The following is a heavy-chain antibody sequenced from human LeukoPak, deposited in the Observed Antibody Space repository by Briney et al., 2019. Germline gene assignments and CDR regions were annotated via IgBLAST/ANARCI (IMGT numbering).Heavy chain of an antibody. CDR1: GGTFSSYA. CDR2: IIPIFGTA. D-gene: IGHD3-22*01. CDR3: ARNDDSSGYYPSNFQH. J-gene: IGHJ1*01. V-gene: IGHV1-69*05. Sequence: SVKVSCKASGGTFSSYAISWVRQAPGQGLEWMGRIIPIFGTANYAQKFQGRVTITTDESTSTAYMELSSLKSEDTAVYYCARNDDSSGYYPSNFQHWGQGALVTVSS.